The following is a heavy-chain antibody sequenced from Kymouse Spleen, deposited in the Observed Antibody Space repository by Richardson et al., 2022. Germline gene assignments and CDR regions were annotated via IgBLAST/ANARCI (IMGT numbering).Heavy chain of an antibody. CDR1: GGSVSSGSYY. D-gene: IGHD3-10*01. Sequence: QVQLQESGPGLVKPSETLSLTCTVSGGSVSSGSYYWSWIRQPPGKGLEWIGYIYYSGSTNYNPSLKSRVTISVDTSKNQFSLKLSSVTAADTAVYYCARDGTMVRGAPGMDVWGQGTTVTVSS. CDR2: IYYSGST. J-gene: IGHJ6*02. CDR3: ARDGTMVRGAPGMDV. V-gene: IGHV4-61*01.